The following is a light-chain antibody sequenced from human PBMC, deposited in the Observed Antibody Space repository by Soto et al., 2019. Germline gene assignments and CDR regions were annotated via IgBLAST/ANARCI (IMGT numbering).Light chain of an antibody. J-gene: IGLJ1*01. V-gene: IGLV2-23*01. CDR2: EGS. CDR3: CSYAGSSFYV. CDR1: SSDVGNYNL. Sequence: QSTLTQPASVSGSPGQSFTISCTGTSSDVGNYNLVSWYQQHPGKAPKLMIFEGSKRPSGVSNRFSGSKSGNTASLTISGLQAEDEADYYCCSYAGSSFYVFGTGTKLTVL.